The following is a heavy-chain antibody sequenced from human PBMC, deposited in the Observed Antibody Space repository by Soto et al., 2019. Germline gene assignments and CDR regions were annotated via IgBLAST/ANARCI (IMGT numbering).Heavy chain of an antibody. CDR1: GFTFSSYS. Sequence: EVQLVESGGGLVKPGGSLRLSCAASGFTFSSYSMNWVRQAPGKGLEWVSSISSSSSYIYYADSVKGRFTISRDNAKNSLYLQMNILRAEDTAVYYCAREEATYYYDSSGPLRGYFDYWGQGTLVTVSS. CDR2: ISSSSSYI. CDR3: AREEATYYYDSSGPLRGYFDY. D-gene: IGHD3-22*01. V-gene: IGHV3-21*01. J-gene: IGHJ4*02.